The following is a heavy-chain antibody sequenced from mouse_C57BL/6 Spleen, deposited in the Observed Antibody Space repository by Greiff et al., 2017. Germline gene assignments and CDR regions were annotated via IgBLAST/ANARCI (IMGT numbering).Heavy chain of an antibody. CDR1: GFTFSDAW. V-gene: IGHV6-6*01. CDR3: TPGLLMYYFDY. D-gene: IGHD2-10*01. CDR2: IRNKANNHAT. J-gene: IGHJ2*01. Sequence: EVKLQESGGGLVQPGGSMKLSCAASGFTFSDAWMDWVRQSPEKGLEWVAEIRNKANNHATYYAESVKGRFTISRDDSKSSVYLQMNSLRAEDTGIYYCTPGLLMYYFDYWGQGTTLTVSS.